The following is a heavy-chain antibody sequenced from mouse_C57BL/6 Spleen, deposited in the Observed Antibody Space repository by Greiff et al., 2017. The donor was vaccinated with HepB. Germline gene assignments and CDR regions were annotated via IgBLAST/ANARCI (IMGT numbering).Heavy chain of an antibody. J-gene: IGHJ1*03. CDR3: ARMGSSPRYFDV. D-gene: IGHD1-1*01. CDR1: GYTFTSYW. V-gene: IGHV1-69*01. Sequence: QVQLKQPGAELVMPGASVKLSCKASGYTFTSYWMHWVKQRPGQGLEWIGEIDPSDSYTNYNQKFKGKSTLTVDKSSSTAYMQLSSLTSEDSAVYYCARMGSSPRYFDVWGTGTTVTVSS. CDR2: IDPSDSYT.